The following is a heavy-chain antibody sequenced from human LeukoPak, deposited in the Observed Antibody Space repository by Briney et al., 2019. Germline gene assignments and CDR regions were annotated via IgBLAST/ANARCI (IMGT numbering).Heavy chain of an antibody. CDR3: ARTSVEDFWSGYYDY. V-gene: IGHV1-8*03. D-gene: IGHD3-3*01. CDR1: GYTFTSYD. Sequence: GASVKVSCKASGYTFTSYDINWVRQAPGQGLEWMGWMNPNRGNTGYAQKFQGRVTITRNTSISTAYMELSSLRSEDTAVYYCARTSVEDFWSGYYDYWGQGTLVTVSS. J-gene: IGHJ4*02. CDR2: MNPNRGNT.